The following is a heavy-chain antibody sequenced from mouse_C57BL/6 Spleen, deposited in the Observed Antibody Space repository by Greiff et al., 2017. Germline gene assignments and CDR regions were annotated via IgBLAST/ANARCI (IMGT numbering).Heavy chain of an antibody. Sequence: VQLQQPGAELVRPGASVKLSCKASGYTFTSYWMHWVKQRPKQGLEWIGNIDPSDSETHYNQKFKDKATLTVDKSSSTAYMQLSSLTSEDSAVYYCARGGDWAYWGQGTLVTVSA. CDR2: IDPSDSET. CDR3: ARGGDWAY. V-gene: IGHV1-52*01. D-gene: IGHD2-13*01. J-gene: IGHJ3*01. CDR1: GYTFTSYW.